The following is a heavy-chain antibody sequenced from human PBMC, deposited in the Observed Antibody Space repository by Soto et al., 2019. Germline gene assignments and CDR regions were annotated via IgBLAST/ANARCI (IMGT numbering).Heavy chain of an antibody. D-gene: IGHD5-12*01. J-gene: IGHJ4*02. CDR3: VKARSSDYASNGHDY. Sequence: SLRLSCAASGFTFNSYTMAWVRQAPGKGLEWVSSISGSGGSPSYADSVQGRFTISRDNSRNTLSLQMNSLRAEDTATYYCVKARSSDYASNGHDYWGQGTLVTVSS. V-gene: IGHV3-23*01. CDR2: ISGSGGSP. CDR1: GFTFNSYT.